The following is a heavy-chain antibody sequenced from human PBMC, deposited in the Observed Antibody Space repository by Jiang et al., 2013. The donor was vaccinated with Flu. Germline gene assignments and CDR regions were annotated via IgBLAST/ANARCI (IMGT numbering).Heavy chain of an antibody. CDR3: ARVIQFGVWGYFDY. V-gene: IGHV4-4*02. CDR2: STHSGRS. D-gene: IGHD3-16*01. Sequence: SLTCAVYGDFLSSSDWWSWVRQAPGKGLEWIGESTHSGRSNYNPSLESRVTMSTDKSKRQFSLTLTSVTAADTAVYYCARVIQFGVWGYFDYWGQGSLVTV. J-gene: IGHJ4*02. CDR1: GDFLSSSDW.